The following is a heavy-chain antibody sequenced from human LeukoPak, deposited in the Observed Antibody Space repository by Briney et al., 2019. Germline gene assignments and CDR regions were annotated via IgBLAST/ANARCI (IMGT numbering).Heavy chain of an antibody. J-gene: IGHJ4*02. V-gene: IGHV3-30*02. CDR3: ARDYYSDATGYYYHDD. CDR1: GFTFSSYG. CDR2: IRYDGSNK. D-gene: IGHD3-22*01. Sequence: SGGSLRLSCAASGFTFSSYGMHWVRQAPGKGLEWVAFIRYDGSNKYYADSVKGRFTISRDNSKNTVYLQMVSLRGEDTAVYYCARDYYSDATGYYYHDDWGQGTLVTVSS.